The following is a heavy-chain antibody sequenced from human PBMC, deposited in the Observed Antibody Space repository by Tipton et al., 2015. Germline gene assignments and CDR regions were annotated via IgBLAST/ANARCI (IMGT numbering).Heavy chain of an antibody. CDR3: ARRSTASGPPGRFDP. CDR2: IQYSGST. D-gene: IGHD5-12*01. J-gene: IGHJ5*02. Sequence: TLSLTCSVSSDSISKYYWSWIRQPPGKELEWIGYIQYSGSTNYNPSLKSRVTISVDTSKTQFSLKMSSVTAADTAVYYCARRSTASGPPGRFDPWGQGTLVTVSP. V-gene: IGHV4-59*01. CDR1: SDSISKYY.